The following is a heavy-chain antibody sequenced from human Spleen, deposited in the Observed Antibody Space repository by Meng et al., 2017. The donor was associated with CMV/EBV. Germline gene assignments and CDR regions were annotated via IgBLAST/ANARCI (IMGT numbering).Heavy chain of an antibody. CDR1: GGSISSGSYY. CDR2: IYTSGST. CDR3: ARSWAVVVKLDY. Sequence: GPLQESGPGLVKPSETLSLTCTVSGGSISSGSYYWSWIRQPAGKGLEWIGRIYTSGSTNYNPSLKSRVTISVDTSKNQFSLKLSSVTAADTAVYYCARSWAVVVKLDYWGQGTLVTVSS. D-gene: IGHD3-22*01. J-gene: IGHJ4*02. V-gene: IGHV4-61*02.